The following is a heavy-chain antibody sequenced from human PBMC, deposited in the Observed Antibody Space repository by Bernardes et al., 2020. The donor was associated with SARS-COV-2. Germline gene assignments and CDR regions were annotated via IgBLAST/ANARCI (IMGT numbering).Heavy chain of an antibody. CDR3: AREAGGISYSGGMDV. J-gene: IGHJ6*02. Sequence: ASVKVSCKASGYTFTGYYMHWVRQAPGQGLEWMGWINPNSGGTNYAQKFQGRVTMTRDTSISTAYMELSRLRSDDTAVYYCAREAGGISYSGGMDVWGQGTTVTVSS. D-gene: IGHD1-26*01. CDR2: INPNSGGT. CDR1: GYTFTGYY. V-gene: IGHV1-2*02.